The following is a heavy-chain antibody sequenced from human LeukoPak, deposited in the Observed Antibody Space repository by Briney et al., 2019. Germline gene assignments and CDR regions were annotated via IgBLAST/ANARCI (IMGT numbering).Heavy chain of an antibody. V-gene: IGHV3-48*03. Sequence: GGSLRLSCAASGFAFSSYEMIWVRQAPGKGLEGVSYIRSSGSTIYYADSVKGRFTISRDNAKNSLYLLMNSLRAEDTAVYYCARTCGSGSWSWFDPWGQGTLVTVSS. D-gene: IGHD3-10*01. J-gene: IGHJ5*02. CDR3: ARTCGSGSWSWFDP. CDR2: IRSSGSTI. CDR1: GFAFSSYE.